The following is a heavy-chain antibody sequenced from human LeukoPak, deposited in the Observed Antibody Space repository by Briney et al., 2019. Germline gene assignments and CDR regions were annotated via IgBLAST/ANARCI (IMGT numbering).Heavy chain of an antibody. D-gene: IGHD3-10*01. CDR3: AKSGYGSGSYDY. V-gene: IGHV3-23*01. Sequence: GGSLRLSCAAPGFTFSSYAMSRVRQAPGRGLEWVSAISGSGGSTYYADSVKGRFTISRDNSKNTLYLQMNSLRAEDTAVYYCAKSGYGSGSYDYWGQGTLVTVSS. CDR2: ISGSGGST. CDR1: GFTFSSYA. J-gene: IGHJ4*02.